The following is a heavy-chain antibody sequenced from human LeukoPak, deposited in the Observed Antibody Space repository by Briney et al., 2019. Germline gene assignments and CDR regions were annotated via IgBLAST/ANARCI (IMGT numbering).Heavy chain of an antibody. CDR1: GYTLTEFS. D-gene: IGHD2-2*01. J-gene: IGHJ3*02. CDR3: ATDLNAPLGAFDI. CDR2: FDPEDGET. V-gene: IGHV1-24*01. Sequence: ASVKVSLKVSGYTLTEFSMHWVRQAPGKGLEWVGGFDPEDGETIYAQKFQGRVTMTEDTSTDTAYMELSSLRSEDTAVYYSATDLNAPLGAFDIWGQGTMVTVSS.